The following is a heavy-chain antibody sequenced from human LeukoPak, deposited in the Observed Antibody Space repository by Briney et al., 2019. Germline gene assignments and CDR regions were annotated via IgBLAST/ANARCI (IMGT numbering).Heavy chain of an antibody. J-gene: IGHJ4*02. Sequence: RGSLRLSCAASGFTFSSYEMNWVRQAPGQGLEWISCISNSGSPIYYADSVKGRFTISRDNAKNSLYLQMNSLRAEDTAVYYCARGFRHTAMFLDYWGRGTLVTVSS. CDR1: GFTFSSYE. CDR3: ARGFRHTAMFLDY. V-gene: IGHV3-48*03. CDR2: ISNSGSPI. D-gene: IGHD5-18*01.